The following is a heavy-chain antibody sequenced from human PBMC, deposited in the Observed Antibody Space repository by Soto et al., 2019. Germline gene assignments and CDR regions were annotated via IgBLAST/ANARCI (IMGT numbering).Heavy chain of an antibody. CDR1: GYTFTNYG. CDR3: ARGRYYDSSGTGSYYYGMDV. D-gene: IGHD3-22*01. J-gene: IGHJ6*02. CDR2: ITVYSGTT. Sequence: ASVKVSCKASGYTFTNYGLSWVRQAPGQGLEWMGWITVYSGTTDHVQKFRGRVSMTTDTSTNTAYMELSRLRSDDTAVYYCARGRYYDSSGTGSYYYGMDVWGQGTTVTVSS. V-gene: IGHV1-18*04.